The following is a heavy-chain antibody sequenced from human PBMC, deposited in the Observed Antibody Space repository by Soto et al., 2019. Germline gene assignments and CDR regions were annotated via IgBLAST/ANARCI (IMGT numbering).Heavy chain of an antibody. CDR1: GFTFSNYA. Sequence: EVQLLESGGGLVQPGGSLRLSCAASGFTFSNYAMSWVRQAPGKGLEWVSGLTGSGGATYYADSVKGRLTISRDNSNNKLYLQMNSLRAEDTAVYYCAKEGSVTAALDYWGQGILVTVSS. V-gene: IGHV3-23*01. D-gene: IGHD6-13*01. CDR2: LTGSGGAT. CDR3: AKEGSVTAALDY. J-gene: IGHJ4*02.